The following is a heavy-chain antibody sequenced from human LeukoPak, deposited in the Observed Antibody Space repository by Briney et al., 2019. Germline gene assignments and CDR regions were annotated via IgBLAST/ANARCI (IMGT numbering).Heavy chain of an antibody. CDR1: GFTFSDSW. V-gene: IGHV3-23*01. D-gene: IGHD2-21*02. CDR3: AKKKMSLRIVVVTAIPGGPFDY. Sequence: GGSLRLSCAASGFTFSDSWMSWVRQAPGKGLEWVSAISGSGGSTYYADSVKGRFTISRDNSKNTLYLQMNSLRAEDTAVYYCAKKKMSLRIVVVTAIPGGPFDYWGQGTLVTVSS. CDR2: ISGSGGST. J-gene: IGHJ4*02.